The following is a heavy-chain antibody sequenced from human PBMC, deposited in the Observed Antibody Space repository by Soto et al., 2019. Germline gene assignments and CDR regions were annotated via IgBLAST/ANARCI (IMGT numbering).Heavy chain of an antibody. CDR2: IYSGGST. CDR1: GFTVSSNY. J-gene: IGHJ3*02. Sequence: PGGSLRLSCAASGFTVSSNYMSWVRQAPGKGLEWVSVIYSGGSTYYADSVKGRFTISRHNSKNTLYLQMNSLRAEDTAVYYCARSPIIYSSSFPYDAFDIWGQ. CDR3: ARSPIIYSSSFPYDAFDI. V-gene: IGHV3-53*04. D-gene: IGHD6-13*01.